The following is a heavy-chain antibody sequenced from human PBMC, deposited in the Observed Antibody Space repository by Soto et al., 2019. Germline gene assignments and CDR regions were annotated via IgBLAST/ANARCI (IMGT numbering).Heavy chain of an antibody. CDR1: GYTFTSYD. D-gene: IGHD3-3*01. V-gene: IGHV1-8*01. J-gene: IGHJ5*02. CDR2: MNPNSGYT. CDR3: ATGAVRFLEWLPNPHNWFDP. Sequence: ASVKVSCKASGYTFTSYDINWVRQATGQGLEWMGWMNPNSGYTGHAQKFQGRVTMTRDTSTSTAYMELSSLRSEDTAVYYCATGAVRFLEWLPNPHNWFDPWGQGTLVTVSS.